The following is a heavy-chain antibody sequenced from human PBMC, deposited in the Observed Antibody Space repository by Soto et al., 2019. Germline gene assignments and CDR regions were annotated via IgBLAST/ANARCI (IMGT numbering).Heavy chain of an antibody. D-gene: IGHD2-2*01. CDR3: AREDRDRETVLVPAAIDGMDV. Sequence: QVQLVQSGAEVKKPGSSVKVSCKASGGTFSRYSITWVRQAPGHGLEWIGRIIPIFGIASYAQKFQGRVTITADESTSTAYMDLSSLRSDDTAVYYCAREDRDRETVLVPAAIDGMDVWGQGTTVTVSS. CDR2: IIPIFGIA. V-gene: IGHV1-69*08. CDR1: GGTFSRYS. J-gene: IGHJ6*02.